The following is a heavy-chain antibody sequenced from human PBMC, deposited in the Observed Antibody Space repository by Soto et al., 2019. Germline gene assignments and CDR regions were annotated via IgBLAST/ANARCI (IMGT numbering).Heavy chain of an antibody. CDR3: ARGPTTYCSGGSCYSDY. CDR1: GGTFSSYT. Sequence: QVQLVQSGAEVKKPGSSVKVSCKASGGTFSSYTISWVRQAPGQGLEWMRRIIPILGIANYAQKFQGRVTITADKSTSTAYMELSSLRSEDTAVYYCARGPTTYCSGGSCYSDYWGQGTLVTVSS. CDR2: IIPILGIA. J-gene: IGHJ4*02. V-gene: IGHV1-69*02. D-gene: IGHD2-15*01.